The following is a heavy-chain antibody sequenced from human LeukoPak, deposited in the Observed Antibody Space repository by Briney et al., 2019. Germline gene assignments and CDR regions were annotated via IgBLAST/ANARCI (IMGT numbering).Heavy chain of an antibody. V-gene: IGHV3-30-3*01. CDR3: ARGANDFWSGYDDY. D-gene: IGHD3-3*01. J-gene: IGHJ4*02. Sequence: PGRSLRLSCAASGFTFSSYAMHWVRQAPGKGLEWVAVISYDGSNKYYADSVKGRFTISRDNSKNTLYLQMNSLRAEDTAVYYCARGANDFWSGYDDYWGREPWSPSPQ. CDR1: GFTFSSYA. CDR2: ISYDGSNK.